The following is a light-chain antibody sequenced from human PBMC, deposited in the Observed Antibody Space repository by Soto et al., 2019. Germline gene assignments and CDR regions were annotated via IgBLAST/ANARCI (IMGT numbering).Light chain of an antibody. Sequence: DIVLTQSPDSLAVSLGERATINCKSSQSVFYSPNHKNYLGWYQKKRGQPPKLLIYWASTRASGVPDRFIGSGSATDFTLTISTLKHEAVHIYYCQQYYNTQSYGQGTKVDI. CDR2: WAS. CDR3: QQYYNTQS. V-gene: IGKV4-1*01. CDR1: QSVFYSPNHKNY. J-gene: IGKJ1*01.